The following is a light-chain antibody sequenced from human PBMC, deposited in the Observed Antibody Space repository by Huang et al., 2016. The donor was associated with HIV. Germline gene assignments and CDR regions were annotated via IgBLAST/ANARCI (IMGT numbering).Light chain of an antibody. CDR3: QHRGT. CDR2: DAS. V-gene: IGKV3-11*01. J-gene: IGKJ1*01. CDR1: QSVSDY. Sequence: EIVLTQSPATLSLSPGDTATLSCRASQSVSDYFAWYQQKPCQAPRLLIFDASNRATGIPPRCSGSGSGTDFTLTISSLEPDDFAVYYCQHRGTFGQGTKVEVK.